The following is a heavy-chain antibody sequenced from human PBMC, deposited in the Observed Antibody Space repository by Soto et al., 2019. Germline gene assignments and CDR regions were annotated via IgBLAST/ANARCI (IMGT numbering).Heavy chain of an antibody. CDR1: GGSIRSYY. J-gene: IGHJ4*02. CDR3: ERGAADKAMVDS. V-gene: IGHV4-59*01. Sequence: QVHLQESGPGLVKASETLSLTCTVSGGSIRSYYWTWIRQPPGKGLEWLGYIFYSGSTFYNPSLKSRVTISIHSSTSQFSLQLTSVTAADTAAYYCERGAADKAMVDSWGQGTLVTVSS. D-gene: IGHD5-18*01. CDR2: IFYSGST.